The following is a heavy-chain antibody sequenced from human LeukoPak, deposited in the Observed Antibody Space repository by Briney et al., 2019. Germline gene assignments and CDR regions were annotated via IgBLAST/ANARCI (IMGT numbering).Heavy chain of an antibody. Sequence: PGGSLRLSCAASGFTFSSYAMSWVRQAPGKGLEWVSAISGSGGSTYSADAVKGRFTISRDNSKNTLYLQMKSVRAEDTAVYYCAAGIGSYYYYMDVWGKGTTVTVSS. CDR2: ISGSGGST. D-gene: IGHD3-3*01. V-gene: IGHV3-23*01. CDR1: GFTFSSYA. J-gene: IGHJ6*03. CDR3: AAGIGSYYYYMDV.